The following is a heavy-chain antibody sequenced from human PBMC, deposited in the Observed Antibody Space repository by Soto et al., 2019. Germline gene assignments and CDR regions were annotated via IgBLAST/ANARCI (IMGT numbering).Heavy chain of an antibody. D-gene: IGHD2-15*01. V-gene: IGHV4-59*12. CDR1: GGSISSYY. Sequence: SETLFLTCTVSGGSISSYYWSWIRQPPGKGMEWIGYIYHSGSTNYNPSLKSRATISVDTSKNQFSLNLTSVNAADTAVYYCARGGGYCSAGSCQSFDYWGQGTVVTLSS. CDR2: IYHSGST. J-gene: IGHJ4*02. CDR3: ARGGGYCSAGSCQSFDY.